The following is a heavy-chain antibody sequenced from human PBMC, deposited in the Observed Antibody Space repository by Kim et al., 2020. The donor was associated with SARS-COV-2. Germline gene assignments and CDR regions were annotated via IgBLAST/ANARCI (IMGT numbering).Heavy chain of an antibody. V-gene: IGHV1-8*01. J-gene: IGHJ6*02. D-gene: IGHD3-3*01. Sequence: ASVKVSCKASGHTFTSYDINWVRQATGQGLEWMGWMNPNSGNTGYAQKFQGRVTMTRNTSISTAYMELSSLRSEDTAVYYCARLFYDFWSGYQNYYYYYGMDVWGQGTTVTVSS. CDR2: MNPNSGNT. CDR3: ARLFYDFWSGYQNYYYYYGMDV. CDR1: GHTFTSYD.